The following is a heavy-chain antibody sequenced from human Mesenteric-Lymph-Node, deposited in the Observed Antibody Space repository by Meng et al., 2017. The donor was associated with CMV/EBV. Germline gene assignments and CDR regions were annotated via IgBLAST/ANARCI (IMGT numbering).Heavy chain of an antibody. Sequence: GGSLRLSCAASGFTVSSNYLSWVRQAPGKGLEWVAVMSFDGRTTFYPSSVKGRFTVSRDNSKNTLFLHMNSLRAEDTALYYCATAGYSGYDRPQWGQGTLVTVSS. CDR2: MSFDGRTT. V-gene: IGHV3-30-3*01. CDR3: ATAGYSGYDRPQ. D-gene: IGHD5-12*01. CDR1: GFTVSSNY. J-gene: IGHJ4*02.